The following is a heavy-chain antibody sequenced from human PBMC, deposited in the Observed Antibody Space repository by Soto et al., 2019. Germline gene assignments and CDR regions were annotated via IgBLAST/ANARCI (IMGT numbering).Heavy chain of an antibody. D-gene: IGHD3-10*01. Sequence: EVQLLESGGGLVQPGGSLRLSCAASGFTFRSYAMSWVRQAPGRGLEWVSTFGGRDFNTYYADSVKGRFTVSRDNDNSALFLQMNGLRAEYTAVYYCAKGPDPGAFDIWGQGTLVTVSS. J-gene: IGHJ3*02. CDR2: FGGRDFNT. V-gene: IGHV3-23*01. CDR3: AKGPDPGAFDI. CDR1: GFTFRSYA.